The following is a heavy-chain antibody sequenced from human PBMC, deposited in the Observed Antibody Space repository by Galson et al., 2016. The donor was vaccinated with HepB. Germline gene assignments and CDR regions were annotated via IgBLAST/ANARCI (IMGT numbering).Heavy chain of an antibody. D-gene: IGHD3-16*02. V-gene: IGHV6-1*01. Sequence: GDSVSSNSVVWNWIRQSPSRGLEWLGRTYYRSKWFNEYADSVKSRITINADTSMNHFSLLLNSVTPEDTAVYYCARGLIALQRNFFDYWGQGTLVTVSS. CDR2: TYYRSKWFN. CDR1: GDSVSSNSVV. J-gene: IGHJ4*02. CDR3: ARGLIALQRNFFDY.